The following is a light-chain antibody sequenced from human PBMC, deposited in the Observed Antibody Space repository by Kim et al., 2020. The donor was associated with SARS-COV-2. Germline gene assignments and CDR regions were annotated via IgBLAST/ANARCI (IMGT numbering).Light chain of an antibody. CDR3: QAGDSSTHYV. CDR1: KLGYKC. CDR2: QDS. V-gene: IGLV3-1*01. Sequence: SPGQTAGITCSGDKLGYKCACCNQQKPGQSPVLVIYQDSKRPTGIPERFSGSNSGNTATLTISGTQAMDEADYYCQAGDSSTHYVFGTGTKFTVL. J-gene: IGLJ1*01.